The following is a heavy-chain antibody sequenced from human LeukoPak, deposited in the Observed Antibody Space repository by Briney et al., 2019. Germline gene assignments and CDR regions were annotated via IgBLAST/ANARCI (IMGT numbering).Heavy chain of an antibody. V-gene: IGHV4-31*03. CDR2: IYYSGST. D-gene: IGHD3-10*01. CDR1: GGSISSGGYC. CDR3: ARGLVRGSGKIDY. Sequence: PSQTLSLTCTVSGGSISSGGYCWSWIRQHPGKGLEWIGYIYYSGSTYYNPSLKSRVTISVDTSKNQFSLKLSSVTAADTAVYYCARGLVRGSGKIDYWGQGTLVTVSS. J-gene: IGHJ4*02.